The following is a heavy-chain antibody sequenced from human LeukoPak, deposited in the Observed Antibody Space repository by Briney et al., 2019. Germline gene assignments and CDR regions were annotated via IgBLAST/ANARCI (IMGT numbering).Heavy chain of an antibody. Sequence: GASVKVSCKASGYTFTSYAMNWVRQAPGQGLEWMGWINTNTGNPTYAQGFTGRFVFSLDTSVSTAYLQISSLKAEDTAVYYCARGALELLWFGEIINFDYWGQGTLVTVSS. D-gene: IGHD3-10*01. V-gene: IGHV7-4-1*02. CDR2: INTNTGNP. CDR1: GYTFTSYA. J-gene: IGHJ4*02. CDR3: ARGALELLWFGEIINFDY.